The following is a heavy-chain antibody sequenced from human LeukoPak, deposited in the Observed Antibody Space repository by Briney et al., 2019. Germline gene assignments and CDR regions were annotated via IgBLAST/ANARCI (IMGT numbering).Heavy chain of an antibody. V-gene: IGHV4-59*01. D-gene: IGHD5-18*01. J-gene: IGHJ4*02. Sequence: SETLSLTCTVSGGSIGSYYWSWIRQPPGKGLEWIGYIYYSGSTNYNPSLKSRLTISLDTSKNHFSLTLSSVTAADTAVYYCARGQKYRNGYTVTELGSGYFDYWGQGTLVTVSS. CDR2: IYYSGST. CDR3: ARGQKYRNGYTVTELGSGYFDY. CDR1: GGSIGSYY.